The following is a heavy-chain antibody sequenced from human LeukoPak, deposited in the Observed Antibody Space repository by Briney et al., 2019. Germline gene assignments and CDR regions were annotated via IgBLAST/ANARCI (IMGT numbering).Heavy chain of an antibody. Sequence: SETLSLTCAVYGGTFSGYYWSWIRQPPGKGLEWIGEINHSGSTNYNPSLKSRVTISVDTSKNQFSLQLSSVTPEDTAVYYCARDRYSSGWYVGYYYYYYMDVWGKGTTVTISS. V-gene: IGHV4-34*01. J-gene: IGHJ6*03. CDR3: ARDRYSSGWYVGYYYYYYMDV. CDR1: GGTFSGYY. D-gene: IGHD6-19*01. CDR2: INHSGST.